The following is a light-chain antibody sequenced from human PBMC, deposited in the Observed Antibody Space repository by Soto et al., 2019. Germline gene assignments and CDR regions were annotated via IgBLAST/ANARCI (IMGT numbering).Light chain of an antibody. V-gene: IGKV1-5*01. Sequence: DIQMTQPSTLSASVGDRVTLHCRASQSISNDLAGYHQKPGKAPKVLIYHASNLESGVTSSFSGGGSGTEFTLTISSLHPDDLATYYCQQYYMYSYTFGQGTKLDIK. CDR1: QSISND. J-gene: IGKJ2*01. CDR2: HAS. CDR3: QQYYMYSYT.